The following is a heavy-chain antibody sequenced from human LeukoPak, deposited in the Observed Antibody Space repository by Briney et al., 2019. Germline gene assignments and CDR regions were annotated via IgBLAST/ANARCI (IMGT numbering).Heavy chain of an antibody. Sequence: GGSLRLSCAASGFTFSRFGMHWVRQAPGKGLEWVSSISSSSSYIYYADSVKGRFTISRDDAKKSLYLQMNSLRAEDTAVYFCARYSEVYYYVDVWGTGTTVTVSS. D-gene: IGHD2-21*01. CDR3: ARYSEVYYYVDV. V-gene: IGHV3-21*01. J-gene: IGHJ6*03. CDR2: ISSSSSYI. CDR1: GFTFSRFG.